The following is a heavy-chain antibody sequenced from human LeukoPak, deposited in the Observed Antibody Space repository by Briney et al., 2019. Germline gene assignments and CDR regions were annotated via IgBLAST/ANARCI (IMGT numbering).Heavy chain of an antibody. CDR1: GYTFTSYG. J-gene: IGHJ4*02. Sequence: ASVKVSCKASGYTFTSYGISWVRQAPGQGLEWMGWISAYNGNTNYAQKLQGRVTMTTDTSTSTAYMELRSLRSDDTAVYYCARVPRRYGREGVGYCSGGSCYSLSYWGQGTLVTVSS. CDR2: ISAYNGNT. V-gene: IGHV1-18*01. CDR3: ARVPRRYGREGVGYCSGGSCYSLSY. D-gene: IGHD2-15*01.